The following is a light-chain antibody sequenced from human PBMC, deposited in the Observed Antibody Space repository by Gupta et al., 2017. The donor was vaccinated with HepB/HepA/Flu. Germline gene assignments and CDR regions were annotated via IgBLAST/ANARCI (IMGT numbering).Light chain of an antibody. Sequence: QSVLTQPPSVSGAPGQRVTISCTGSSSNIGAGYDVHWYQQLPGTAPKLLISGDNNRPSGVPERFSGSKSGTSASLAITGLQAEDEADHYCQSYDSSLNDYVFGTGTKVTVL. CDR1: SSNIGAGYD. J-gene: IGLJ1*01. V-gene: IGLV1-40*01. CDR2: GDN. CDR3: QSYDSSLNDYV.